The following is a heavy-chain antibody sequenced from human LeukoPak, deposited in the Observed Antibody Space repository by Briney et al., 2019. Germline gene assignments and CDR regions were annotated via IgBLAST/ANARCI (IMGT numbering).Heavy chain of an antibody. CDR2: IFTSGST. J-gene: IGHJ3*02. V-gene: IGHV4-61*02. Sequence: PSQTLSLTCTVSGDSISSGSYYWSWIRQPAGKGLEWIGRIFTSGSTNYNPSLKSRVTISVDTSKNQFSLKLSSVTAADTAVYFCAGGPYSYDSSGAFDIWGQGTMVTVSS. D-gene: IGHD3-22*01. CDR1: GDSISSGSYY. CDR3: AGGPYSYDSSGAFDI.